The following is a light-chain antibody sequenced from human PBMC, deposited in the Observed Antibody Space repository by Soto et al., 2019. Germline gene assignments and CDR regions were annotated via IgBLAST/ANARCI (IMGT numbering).Light chain of an antibody. CDR1: QSISNW. J-gene: IGKJ1*01. V-gene: IGKV1-5*03. Sequence: DIQMTQSPSTLSASVGDRVIITCRASQSISNWLAWYQQKPGKAPKLLINKASSLESGVPSRFGGSGSGTEFTLTISTLQPDDYATYCCQQYNPYSTFGQGTKVDIK. CDR2: KAS. CDR3: QQYNPYST.